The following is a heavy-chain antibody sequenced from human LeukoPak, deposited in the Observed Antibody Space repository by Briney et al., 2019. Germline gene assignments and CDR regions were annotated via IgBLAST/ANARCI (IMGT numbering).Heavy chain of an antibody. V-gene: IGHV3-53*05. D-gene: IGHD2-8*01. CDR2: IYSGGST. CDR1: GFTVSSNY. J-gene: IGHJ4*02. Sequence: GGSLRLSCAASGFTVSSNYMTWVRQAPGKGLEWVSVIYSGGSTYYADSVKGRFTISRDNSKNTLYLQMNSLRDEDSAAYYCARVYLERLTAGYFDHWGQGTWVTVSP. CDR3: ARVYLERLTAGYFDH.